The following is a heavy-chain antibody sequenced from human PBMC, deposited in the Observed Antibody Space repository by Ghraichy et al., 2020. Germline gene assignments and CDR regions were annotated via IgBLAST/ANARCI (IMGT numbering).Heavy chain of an antibody. V-gene: IGHV4-34*01. D-gene: IGHD6-6*01. Sequence: SETLSLTCAVYGGSFSGYYWSWIRQPPGKGLEWIGEINHSGSTNYNPSLKSRVTISVDTSKNQFSLKLSSVTAADTAVYYCARGPRRIAARAFQHWGQGTLATVSS. CDR3: ARGPRRIAARAFQH. CDR1: GGSFSGYY. CDR2: INHSGST. J-gene: IGHJ1*01.